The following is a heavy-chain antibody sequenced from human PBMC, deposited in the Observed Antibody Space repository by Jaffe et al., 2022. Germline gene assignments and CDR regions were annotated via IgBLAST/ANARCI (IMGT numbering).Heavy chain of an antibody. CDR3: AKDRTSTKTYYFDY. V-gene: IGHV3-23*01. Sequence: EVRLLESGGGLVQPGGSLRLSCAASGFTFTTYAMSWVRKAPGKGLEWISAISASGDSTYYADSVKGRFTISRDNSDNTLYLQMNSLRAEDTALYFCAKDRTSTKTYYFDYWGHGVVVTVSS. J-gene: IGHJ4*01. CDR1: GFTFTTYA. D-gene: IGHD2-2*01. CDR2: ISASGDST.